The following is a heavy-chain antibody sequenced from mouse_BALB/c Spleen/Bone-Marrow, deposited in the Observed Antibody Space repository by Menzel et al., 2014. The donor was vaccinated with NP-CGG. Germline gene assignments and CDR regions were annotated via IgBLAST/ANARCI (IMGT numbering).Heavy chain of an antibody. D-gene: IGHD1-1*01. Sequence: VQLQQSAAELARPGASVKMSCKASGCTFSSYTMHWVKQRPGQDLEWIGFINPSSDYTEYNQKFKDKTTLTADKSSNTAYMQLSSLTSEDSAVCYCAKPTVVAHFDYWGQGTTLTVSS. J-gene: IGHJ2*01. V-gene: IGHV1-4*02. CDR3: AKPTVVAHFDY. CDR2: INPSSDYT. CDR1: GCTFSSYT.